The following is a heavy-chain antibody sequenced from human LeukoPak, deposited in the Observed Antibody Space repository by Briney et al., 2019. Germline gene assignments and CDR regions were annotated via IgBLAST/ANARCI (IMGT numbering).Heavy chain of an antibody. CDR2: ISSNGVST. J-gene: IGHJ4*02. Sequence: GGPLSLSCAASGFTFSSYAMSWVRQAPGKGLEWVSAISSNGVSTYYADSVKGRFTSSRDNSKNTLYLQVNSLRAEDTAVYYCARRPSYYFDYWGQGTLVTVS. CDR3: ARRPSYYFDY. V-gene: IGHV3-23*01. CDR1: GFTFSSYA.